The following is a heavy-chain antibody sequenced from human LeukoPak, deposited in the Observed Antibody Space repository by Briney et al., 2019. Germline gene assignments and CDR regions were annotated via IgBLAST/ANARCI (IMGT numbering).Heavy chain of an antibody. CDR1: GYTFTSYD. CDR3: ARLRAKDYYYYYMDV. V-gene: IGHV1-8*03. Sequence: ASVKVSCKASGYTFTSYDINWARQATGQGLEWMGWMNPNSGNTGYAQKFQGRVTITRNTSISTAHMELSSLRSEDTAVYYCARLRAKDYYYYYMDVWGKGTTVTVSS. J-gene: IGHJ6*03. CDR2: MNPNSGNT.